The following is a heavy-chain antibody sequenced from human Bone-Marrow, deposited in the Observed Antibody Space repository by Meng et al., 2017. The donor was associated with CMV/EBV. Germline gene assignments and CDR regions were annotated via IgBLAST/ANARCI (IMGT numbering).Heavy chain of an antibody. Sequence: GESLKISCAASGFTFSSYAMHWVRQAPGKGLEWVSGISWNSGSIGYADSVKGRFTISRDNAKNSLYLQMNSLRVEDTAVFYCARDGACINGVCSYTFWGQGTMVTVSS. CDR1: GFTFSSYA. D-gene: IGHD2-8*01. CDR3: ARDGACINGVCSYTF. J-gene: IGHJ3*01. V-gene: IGHV3-48*04. CDR2: ISWNSGSI.